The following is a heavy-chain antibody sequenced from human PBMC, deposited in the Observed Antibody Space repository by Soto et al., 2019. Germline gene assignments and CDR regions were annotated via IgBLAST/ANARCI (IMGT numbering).Heavy chain of an antibody. Sequence: SETLSLTCAVSGGSFSGYYWSWIRQPPGKGLEWIGEINHSGSTNYNPSLKSRVTISVDTSKNQFSLKLSSVTAADTAVYYCASRGDSGYSDYWGQGTLDTVSS. V-gene: IGHV4-34*01. D-gene: IGHD5-12*01. CDR3: ASRGDSGYSDY. CDR2: INHSGST. J-gene: IGHJ4*02. CDR1: GGSFSGYY.